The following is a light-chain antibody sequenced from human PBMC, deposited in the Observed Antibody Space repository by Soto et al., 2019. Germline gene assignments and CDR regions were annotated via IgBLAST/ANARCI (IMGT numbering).Light chain of an antibody. V-gene: IGKV1-5*03. CDR3: QQYNDNCT. Sequence: DIQMTQSPSTLSASAGDRVTITCRASQSISSWLAWYQQKPGQAPKLLIYKASTLQSGVPSRFSGSGSGTEFTLAISCLQPDDSSTYYCQQYNDNCTFGQGTKVEIK. CDR1: QSISSW. CDR2: KAS. J-gene: IGKJ1*01.